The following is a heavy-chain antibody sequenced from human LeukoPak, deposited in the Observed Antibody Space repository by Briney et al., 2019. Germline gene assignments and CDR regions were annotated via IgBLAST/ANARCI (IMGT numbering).Heavy chain of an antibody. Sequence: ASVKVSCKASGYTFTGYYMHWVRQAPGQGLEWMGRINPNSGGTNYAQKFQGRVTMTRDTSISTAYMELSRLRSEDTAVYYCARLSLDSSGWYGMNPWGQGTLVTVSS. V-gene: IGHV1-2*06. CDR3: ARLSLDSSGWYGMNP. CDR1: GYTFTGYY. J-gene: IGHJ5*02. CDR2: INPNSGGT. D-gene: IGHD6-19*01.